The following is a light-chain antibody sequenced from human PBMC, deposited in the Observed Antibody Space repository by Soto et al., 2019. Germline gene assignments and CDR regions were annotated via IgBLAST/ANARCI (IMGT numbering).Light chain of an antibody. CDR2: EVS. Sequence: QSVLTQPPSASGSLGQSVTISCTGTIGDIGTYYYVSWYQQHPGKAPKLIIYEVSERPSGVPDRFSGSKSGNTASLTVSGLQAGDEADYYCSSYAGTKTLVFGGGTQLTVL. CDR3: SSYAGTKTLV. V-gene: IGLV2-8*01. CDR1: IGDIGTYYY. J-gene: IGLJ2*01.